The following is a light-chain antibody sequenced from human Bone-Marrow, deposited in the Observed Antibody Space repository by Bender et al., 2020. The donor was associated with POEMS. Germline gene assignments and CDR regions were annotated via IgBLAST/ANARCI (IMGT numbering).Light chain of an antibody. J-gene: IGLJ1*01. Sequence: QSALAQPPSASGSPGQSVTISCTGTSSDVGDSIYVSWFQQHPGKVPKLMIYEVDKRPSGVPDRFSGSKSGNTASLTVSGLQADDEAIYYCSSYAGNNKYVFGTGTKVTVL. V-gene: IGLV2-8*01. CDR3: SSYAGNNKYV. CDR1: SSDVGDSIY. CDR2: EVD.